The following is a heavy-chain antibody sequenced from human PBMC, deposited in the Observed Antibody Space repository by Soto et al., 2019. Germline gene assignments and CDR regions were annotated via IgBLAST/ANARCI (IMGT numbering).Heavy chain of an antibody. CDR2: ISGSGGST. CDR1: GFTFSSHA. J-gene: IGHJ6*03. Sequence: PGGALRLSWAASGFTFSSHAMSWVRQAPGKGLEWVSAISGSGGSTYYADSVKGRFTISRDNSKNTLYLQMNSLRAEDTAVYYCAKGAVSSGTYYYYYMDVWGKGTTDTVSS. CDR3: AKGAVSSGTYYYYYMDV. D-gene: IGHD6-25*01. V-gene: IGHV3-23*01.